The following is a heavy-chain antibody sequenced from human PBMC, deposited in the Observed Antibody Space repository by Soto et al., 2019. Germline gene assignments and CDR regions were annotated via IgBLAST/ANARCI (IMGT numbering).Heavy chain of an antibody. V-gene: IGHV3-7*01. CDR2: IKQDGSEK. D-gene: IGHD3-22*01. Sequence: WGSLRLSCAASGFTLSSYWMSWVRQAPGKGLEWVANIKQDGSEKYYVDSVKGRFTISRDNAKNSLYLQMNSLRAEDTAVYYCAREGYYYDSSGYTGAFDIWGQGTMVTVSS. CDR1: GFTLSSYW. J-gene: IGHJ3*02. CDR3: AREGYYYDSSGYTGAFDI.